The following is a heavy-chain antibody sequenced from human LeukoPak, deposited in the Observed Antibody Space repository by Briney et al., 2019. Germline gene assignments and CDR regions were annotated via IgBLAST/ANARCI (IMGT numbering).Heavy chain of an antibody. CDR2: TNSDGSST. V-gene: IGHV3-74*01. CDR3: AKDLGRYRNNYFDY. J-gene: IGHJ4*02. CDR1: GFTFSRHW. D-gene: IGHD1-26*01. Sequence: PGGSLRLSCAASGFTFSRHWMHWVRQAPGKGLVWVSRTNSDGSSTSYAGSVKGRFTISRDDSKNTLYLQMNSLRAEDTAVYYCAKDLGRYRNNYFDYWGQGTLVTVSS.